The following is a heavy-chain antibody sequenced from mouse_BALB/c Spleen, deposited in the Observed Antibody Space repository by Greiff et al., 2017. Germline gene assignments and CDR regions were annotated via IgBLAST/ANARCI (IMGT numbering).Heavy chain of an antibody. CDR1: GFTFSSYA. J-gene: IGHJ4*01. Sequence: EVKLVESGGGLVKPGGSLKLSCAASGFTFSSYAMSWVRQTPEKRLEWVASISSGGSTYYPDSVKGRFTISRDNARNILYLQMSSLRSEDTAMYYCARGDYDYYGGYAMDYWGQGTSVTVSS. CDR2: ISSGGST. V-gene: IGHV5-6-5*01. CDR3: ARGDYDYYGGYAMDY. D-gene: IGHD2-4*01.